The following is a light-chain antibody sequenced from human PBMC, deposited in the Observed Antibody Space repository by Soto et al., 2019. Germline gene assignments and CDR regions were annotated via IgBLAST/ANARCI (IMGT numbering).Light chain of an antibody. Sequence: DIQMTQSPSTLSASVGDRVTITCRASQSNSSWLAWYQQKPGKAPNLLIYKASSLESGVPSRFSGSGSGTEFTLTISSLQPDDFATYYCQQYQSYWTFGQGTKVEIK. J-gene: IGKJ1*01. CDR2: KAS. CDR3: QQYQSYWT. CDR1: QSNSSW. V-gene: IGKV1-5*03.